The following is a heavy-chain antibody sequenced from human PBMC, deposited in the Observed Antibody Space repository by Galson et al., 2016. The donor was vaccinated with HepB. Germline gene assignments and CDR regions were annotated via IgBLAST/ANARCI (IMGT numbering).Heavy chain of an antibody. D-gene: IGHD3-10*01. J-gene: IGHJ4*02. V-gene: IGHV4-59*01. CDR1: GGSISNYY. CDR2: ISYSGST. Sequence: SETLSLTCTVSGGSISNYYWSWIRQPPGKGLEWIGYISYSGSTYYNPSFRSRVTMSVDTSKNQFSLQLSSVTAADTAVYYCARDEAEYYGSGSYYNYWGQGALVTVSS. CDR3: ARDEAEYYGSGSYYNY.